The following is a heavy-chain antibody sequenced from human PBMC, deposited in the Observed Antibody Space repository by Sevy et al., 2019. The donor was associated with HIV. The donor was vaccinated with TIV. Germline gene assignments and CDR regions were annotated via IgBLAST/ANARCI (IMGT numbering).Heavy chain of an antibody. D-gene: IGHD3-22*01. V-gene: IGHV3-48*03. CDR3: TRERRDNVNYYDPRNYFDY. CDR2: ISNSGSTI. Sequence: GGSLRLSCSASGFTFSNFEMHCVRRAPGKGLEWVSYISNSGSTIYYADSVKGRFTISRDNARNSLYLQMDSLRAEDTAVYFCTRERRDNVNYYDPRNYFDYWGQGTLVTVSS. CDR1: GFTFSNFE. J-gene: IGHJ4*02.